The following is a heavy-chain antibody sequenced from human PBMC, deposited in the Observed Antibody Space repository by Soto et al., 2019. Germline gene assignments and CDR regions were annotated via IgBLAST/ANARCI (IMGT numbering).Heavy chain of an antibody. Sequence: QVQLVESGGGVVQPGRSLRLSCAASGFTFSSYAMHWVRQAPGKGLEWVAVISYDGSNKYYADSVKGRLTISRDNSKNTLYLQMNSLRAEDTAVYYCARVGSGWYYFDYWGQGTLVTVSS. V-gene: IGHV3-30-3*01. D-gene: IGHD6-19*01. J-gene: IGHJ4*02. CDR2: ISYDGSNK. CDR1: GFTFSSYA. CDR3: ARVGSGWYYFDY.